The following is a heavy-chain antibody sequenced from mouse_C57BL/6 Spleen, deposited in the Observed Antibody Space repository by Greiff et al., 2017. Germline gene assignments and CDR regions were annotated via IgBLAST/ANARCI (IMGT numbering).Heavy chain of an antibody. Sequence: QVQLQQPGAELVMPGASVKLSCKASGYTFTSYWMHWVKQRPGQGLEWIGEIDPSDSYTNYNQKFKGKSTLTVDKSSSTAYMQLSSLTSEDSAVYCCASWGGNCFDYWGQGTTLTASS. CDR1: GYTFTSYW. J-gene: IGHJ2*01. CDR3: ASWGGNCFDY. CDR2: IDPSDSYT. V-gene: IGHV1-69*01.